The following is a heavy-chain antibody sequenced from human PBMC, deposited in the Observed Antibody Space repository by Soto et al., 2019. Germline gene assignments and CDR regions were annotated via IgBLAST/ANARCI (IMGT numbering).Heavy chain of an antibody. CDR1: GFSFSSYG. V-gene: IGHV3-30*02. Sequence: PGGSLRLSCAASGFSFSSYGMHWVRQAPGKGLEWVAVTWYDGSNKYYADSVKGRFTISRDNSKNTLYLQMSSLRPGDTALYYCATRYYYGSGSFHLDNWGQGTLVTVSS. D-gene: IGHD3-10*01. CDR3: ATRYYYGSGSFHLDN. CDR2: TWYDGSNK. J-gene: IGHJ4*02.